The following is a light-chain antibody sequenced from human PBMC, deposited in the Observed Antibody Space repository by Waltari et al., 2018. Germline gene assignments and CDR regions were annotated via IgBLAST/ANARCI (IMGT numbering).Light chain of an antibody. J-gene: IGKJ1*01. Sequence: DIQMTQSPSSLSASVGDRVTITCRASQSISSSLYWYQQKPGKAPKLLIYDASSLESGVPSRFSGSGSGTEFTLTISSLQPDDFAAYYCQQYNTYPWTFGQGTKVEIK. CDR2: DAS. CDR1: QSISSS. CDR3: QQYNTYPWT. V-gene: IGKV1-5*01.